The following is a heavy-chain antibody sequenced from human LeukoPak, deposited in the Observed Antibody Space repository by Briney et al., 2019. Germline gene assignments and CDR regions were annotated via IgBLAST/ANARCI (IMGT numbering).Heavy chain of an antibody. D-gene: IGHD4-11*01. J-gene: IGHJ4*02. CDR2: INIDGSST. V-gene: IGHV3-74*01. CDR1: GFMFSNYW. Sequence: GGSLRLSCAASGFMFSNYWMHWVRQAPGKGLVWVSRINIDGSSTNYADSVTGRFTISRDNAENTLYLQMNSLRAEDTAIYYCVKDMAGNYDYWGQGTLVTVSS. CDR3: VKDMAGNYDY.